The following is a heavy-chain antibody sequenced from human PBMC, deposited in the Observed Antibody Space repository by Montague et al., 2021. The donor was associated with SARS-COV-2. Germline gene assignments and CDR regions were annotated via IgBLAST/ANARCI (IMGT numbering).Heavy chain of an antibody. D-gene: IGHD5-12*01. CDR3: ARESGSGFDY. V-gene: IGHV3-30-3*01. Sequence: SLRLSCAASGFTFSSYAMHWVRQAPGKGLEWAAVISYDGSNKYYADSVKGRFTISRDNSKNTLYLQMNSLRAEDTAVYYCARESGSGFDYWGQGTLVTVSS. CDR2: ISYDGSNK. CDR1: GFTFSSYA. J-gene: IGHJ4*02.